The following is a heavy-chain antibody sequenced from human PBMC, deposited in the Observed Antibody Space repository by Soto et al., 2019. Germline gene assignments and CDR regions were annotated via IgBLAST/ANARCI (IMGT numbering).Heavy chain of an antibody. Sequence: QVQLVQSGAEVKKPGSSVKVSCKASGGTFSSYASSWVRHAPGQGLEWMGGIIPIFGTANYAQKLQGRVTITADESTSTASMELSSLRSEDTAVYYCARDYSGNSCDYWGQGTLVTVSS. CDR2: IIPIFGTA. J-gene: IGHJ4*02. D-gene: IGHD4-4*01. V-gene: IGHV1-69*12. CDR3: ARDYSGNSCDY. CDR1: GGTFSSYA.